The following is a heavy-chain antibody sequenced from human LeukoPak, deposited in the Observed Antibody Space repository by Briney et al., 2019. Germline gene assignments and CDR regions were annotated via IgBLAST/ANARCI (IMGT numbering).Heavy chain of an antibody. J-gene: IGHJ4*02. D-gene: IGHD6-13*01. CDR1: GFTFSSYG. CDR3: AKGPYSSSLATDY. V-gene: IGHV3-30*18. CDR2: ISYDGSNK. Sequence: PGRSLRLSCAASGFTFSSYGMHWVRQAPGKGLEWVAVISYDGSNKYYADSVKGRFTISRDNSKNTLYLQMNSLRAEDTAVYYCAKGPYSSSLATDYWGQGTLVTVSS.